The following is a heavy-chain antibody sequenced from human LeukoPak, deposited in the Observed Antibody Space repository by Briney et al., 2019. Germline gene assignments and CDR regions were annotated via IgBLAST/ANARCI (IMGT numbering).Heavy chain of an antibody. D-gene: IGHD3-3*01. V-gene: IGHV4-39*01. CDR1: SGSISSSHYY. J-gene: IGHJ6*03. Sequence: NSSETLSLTCTVSSGSISSSHYYWDWIRQPPGKGLEWIGTIYYSGTTYYNPSLESRATISVDASKNQFYLMLNSVTAADTAVYYCARQISDYYYYYIDVWGKGTTVTVSS. CDR3: ARQISDYYYYYIDV. CDR2: IYYSGTT.